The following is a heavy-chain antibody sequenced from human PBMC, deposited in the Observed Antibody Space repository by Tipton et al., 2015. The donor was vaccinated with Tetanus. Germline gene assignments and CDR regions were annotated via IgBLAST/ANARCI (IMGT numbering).Heavy chain of an antibody. CDR1: GASISSRL. CDR2: LHYSGAT. D-gene: IGHD3-10*01. V-gene: IGHV4-59*11. J-gene: IGHJ4*02. CDR3: ARGKFGSGGYFFPCLVG. Sequence: TLSLTCTVSGASISSRLLNWIRQPPGKGLEWIGYLHYSGATAYNPSLRSRVTISGDTSKNLLSLRLKSVTAADTAIYYCARGKFGSGGYFFPCLVGWGQGALGPASS.